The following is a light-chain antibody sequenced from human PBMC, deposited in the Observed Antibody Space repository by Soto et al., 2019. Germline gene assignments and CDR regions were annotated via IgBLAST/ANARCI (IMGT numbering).Light chain of an antibody. CDR3: LQDHDDSWT. CDR2: KAS. V-gene: IGKV1-5*03. Sequence: DIQMTQSPSTLSGSVGDRVTITFRASQTISSWLAWYQQKPGKAPKLLIYKASTLKSGVPSRFSGSGSGTEFTLTISSLQPDDFATYYCLQDHDDSWTFGQGTKVDIK. CDR1: QTISSW. J-gene: IGKJ1*01.